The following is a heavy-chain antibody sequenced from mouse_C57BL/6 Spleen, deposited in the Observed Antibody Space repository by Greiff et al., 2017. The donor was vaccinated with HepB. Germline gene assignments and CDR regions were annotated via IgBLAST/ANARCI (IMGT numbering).Heavy chain of an antibody. CDR2: ISSGGDYI. CDR1: GFTFSSYA. D-gene: IGHD3-2*02. Sequence: EVKLVESGEGLVKPGGSLKLSCAASGFTFSSYAMSWVRQTPEKRLEWVAYISSGGDYIYYADTVKGRFTISRDNSRNTLYLQMSSLKSEDTAMYYCTRDPAQAFYFDYWCQGTTLTVSS. V-gene: IGHV5-9-1*02. CDR3: TRDPAQAFYFDY. J-gene: IGHJ2*01.